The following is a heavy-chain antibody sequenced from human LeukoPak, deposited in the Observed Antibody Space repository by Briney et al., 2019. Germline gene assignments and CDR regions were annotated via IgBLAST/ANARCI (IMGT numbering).Heavy chain of an antibody. J-gene: IGHJ4*02. CDR3: ARGNGGSTWAFDY. CDR1: GFTFSDYY. V-gene: IGHV3-11*06. D-gene: IGHD2-15*01. Sequence: GGSLRLSCAASGFTFSDYYMSWIRQAPGKGLEWVSYISSSSSYTNYADSVKGRFTISRDNAKNSLYLQMNSLRAEDTAVYYCARGNGGSTWAFDYWGQGTLVTVSS. CDR2: ISSSSSYT.